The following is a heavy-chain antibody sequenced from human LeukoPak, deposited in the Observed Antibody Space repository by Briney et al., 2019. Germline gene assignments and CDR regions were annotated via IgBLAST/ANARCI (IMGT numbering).Heavy chain of an antibody. CDR1: GYTFTSYG. J-gene: IGHJ4*02. CDR3: ARVPVGYDLWSGYYPSGEYYFDY. V-gene: IGHV1-18*01. CDR2: ISAYNGNT. Sequence: ASVKVSCKASGYTFTSYGISWVRQAPGQGLEWMGWISAYNGNTNYAQKLQGRVTMTTDTSTSTAYMELRSLRSDDTAVYYCARVPVGYDLWSGYYPSGEYYFDYWGQGTLVTVSS. D-gene: IGHD3-3*01.